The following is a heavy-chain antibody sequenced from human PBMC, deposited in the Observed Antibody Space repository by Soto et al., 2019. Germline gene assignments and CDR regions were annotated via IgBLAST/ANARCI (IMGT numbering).Heavy chain of an antibody. CDR1: GYTFPSYD. CDR3: ARGREAACPVNP. J-gene: IGHJ4*02. CDR2: MNPNSGNT. Sequence: ASVKVSCKASGYTFPSYDINWVPQATGQGLEWMGWMNPNSGNTGYAQKFQGRVTMTRNTSIRTAYMELSSLRSEDTAVYYCARGREAACPVNPWGRGTLVAVSS. D-gene: IGHD6-13*01. V-gene: IGHV1-8*01.